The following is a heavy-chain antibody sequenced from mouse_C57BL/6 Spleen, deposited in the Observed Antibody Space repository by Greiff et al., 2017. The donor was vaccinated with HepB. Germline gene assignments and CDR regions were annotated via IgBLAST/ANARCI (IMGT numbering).Heavy chain of an antibody. CDR3: ARPERLRPMDY. Sequence: EVMLVESGGGLVKPGGSLKLSCAASGFTFSDYGMHGVRQAPEKGLEWVAYISSGSSTIYYEDTVKGRFTISRDNAKNTLFLQMTSLRSEDTAMYYCARPERLRPMDYWGQGTSVTVSS. CDR2: ISSGSSTI. J-gene: IGHJ4*01. CDR1: GFTFSDYG. V-gene: IGHV5-17*01. D-gene: IGHD2-4*01.